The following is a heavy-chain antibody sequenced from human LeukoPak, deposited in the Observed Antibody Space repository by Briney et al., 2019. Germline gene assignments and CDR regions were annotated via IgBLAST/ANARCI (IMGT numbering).Heavy chain of an antibody. V-gene: IGHV3-21*01. J-gene: IGHJ4*02. CDR3: ARARTTLFDY. CDR2: ISSSSSYI. Sequence: GGSLRLSCAASGFTFSSYSMNWVRQAPGKGLEWVSSISSSSSYIYYADSVEGRFTISRDNAKNSLYLQMNSLRAEDTAVYYCARARTTLFDYWGQGTLVTVSS. D-gene: IGHD1-1*01. CDR1: GFTFSSYS.